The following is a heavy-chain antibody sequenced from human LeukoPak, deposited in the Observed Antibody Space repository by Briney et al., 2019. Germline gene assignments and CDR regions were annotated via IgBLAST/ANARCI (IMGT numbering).Heavy chain of an antibody. CDR2: ISGSGGST. CDR1: GFTFSDYW. J-gene: IGHJ4*02. CDR3: AKGQGPNWGMFDY. Sequence: LSGGSLRLSCAASGFTFSDYWMTWVRQAPGKGLEWVSAISGSGGSTYYADSVKGRFTISRDNSKNTLYLQMNSLRAEDTAVYYCAKGQGPNWGMFDYWGQGTLVTVSS. D-gene: IGHD7-27*01. V-gene: IGHV3-23*01.